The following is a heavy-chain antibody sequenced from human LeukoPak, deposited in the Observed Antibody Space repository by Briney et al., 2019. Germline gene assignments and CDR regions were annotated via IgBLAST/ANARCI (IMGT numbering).Heavy chain of an antibody. V-gene: IGHV3-30*04. J-gene: IGHJ4*02. CDR3: GRDTFYGSGSLGDN. Sequence: GGSLRLSCAASGFTFNKYAMHWVRQAPGKGPEWVALISYDGSNEYYADSVKGRFTISRDNGKNSLYLQMNSLRDEDTAVYYCGRDTFYGSGSLGDNWGQGTLVTVSS. D-gene: IGHD3-10*01. CDR1: GFTFNKYA. CDR2: ISYDGSNE.